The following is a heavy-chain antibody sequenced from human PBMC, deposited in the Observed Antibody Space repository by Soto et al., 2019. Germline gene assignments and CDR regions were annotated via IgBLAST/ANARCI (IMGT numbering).Heavy chain of an antibody. J-gene: IGHJ6*03. Sequence: EVQLLESGGGLVQPGGSLRLSCAASGFTFSSCAMSWVRQAPGKGLEWVSAISGSGGSTYYADSVKGRFTISRDNSKNTLYLQMNSLRAEDTAVYYCAKESGAAAGTYYYYYMDVWGKGTTVTVSS. V-gene: IGHV3-23*01. CDR2: ISGSGGST. CDR1: GFTFSSCA. CDR3: AKESGAAAGTYYYYYMDV. D-gene: IGHD6-13*01.